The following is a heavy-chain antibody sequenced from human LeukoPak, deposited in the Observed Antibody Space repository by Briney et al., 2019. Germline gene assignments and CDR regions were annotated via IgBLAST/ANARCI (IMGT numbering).Heavy chain of an antibody. D-gene: IGHD1-26*01. J-gene: IGHJ1*01. CDR3: AKDLSGSLPIDS. Sequence: GGSLRLSCAASGFTFSSYAMHWVRQAPGKGLEWVAVISYDGSNKYYADSEKGRFTISRDNSKNTLYLQINSLRAEDTAVYYCAKDLSGSLPIDSWAQGPLPPLPS. CDR2: ISYDGSNK. CDR1: GFTFSSYA. V-gene: IGHV3-30*18.